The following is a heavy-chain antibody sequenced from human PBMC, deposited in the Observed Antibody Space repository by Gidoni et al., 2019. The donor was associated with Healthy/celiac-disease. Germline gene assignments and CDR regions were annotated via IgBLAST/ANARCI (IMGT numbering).Heavy chain of an antibody. D-gene: IGHD2-15*01. CDR3: AKVLVVVAATGAFDI. CDR1: GFTFDDYA. CDR2: ISWNSGSI. J-gene: IGHJ3*02. Sequence: EVQLVESGGGLVQPGRSLRLSCAASGFTFDDYAMHWVRQAPGKGLEWVSGISWNSGSIGYADSVKGRFTISRDNAKNSLYLQMNSLRAEDTALYYCAKVLVVVAATGAFDIWGQGTMVTVSS. V-gene: IGHV3-9*01.